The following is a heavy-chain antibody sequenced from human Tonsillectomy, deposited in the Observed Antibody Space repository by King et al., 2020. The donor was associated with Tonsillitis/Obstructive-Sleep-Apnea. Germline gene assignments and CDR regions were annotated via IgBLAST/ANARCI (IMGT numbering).Heavy chain of an antibody. D-gene: IGHD3-16*01. V-gene: IGHV3-30*18. Sequence: HVQLVESGGGVVQPGRSLRLSCVVSGFTFSSYGMHWVRQAPGKGLEWVSVISDDGRKKYYVDSVKGRFTISRDNSKNTLYLQMNSLRDEDTAVYYCAKSKGFGEEAVPPDYWGQGTLVTVSS. CDR1: GFTFSSYG. CDR3: AKSKGFGEEAVPPDY. J-gene: IGHJ4*02. CDR2: ISDDGRKK.